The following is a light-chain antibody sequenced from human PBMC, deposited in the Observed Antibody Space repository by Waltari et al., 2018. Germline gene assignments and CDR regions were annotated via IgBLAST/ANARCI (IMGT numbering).Light chain of an antibody. V-gene: IGLV2-23*02. J-gene: IGLJ2*01. Sequence: QSALTQPASVSGSPGQSITIACPGTCSDVGRYKLLSWYQQHPGKAPTLLIFEVYKRPSGVSNRFSGSKSGNTASLTVSGLQAEDGADYYCCSYAGSSTVVFGGGTKLTVL. CDR1: CSDVGRYKL. CDR2: EVY. CDR3: CSYAGSSTVV.